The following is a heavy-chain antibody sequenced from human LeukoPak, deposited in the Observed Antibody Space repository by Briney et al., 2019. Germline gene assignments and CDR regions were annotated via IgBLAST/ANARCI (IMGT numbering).Heavy chain of an antibody. Sequence: PGGSLRLSXAASGFTFSHYDMTWVRQAPGKGLEWVSGIITSGSNTYYADSVKGRFTISRDNSKNTLYLQMNSLRAEDTALYYCAKTLRRSFDTWGQGTMVTVSS. CDR3: AKTLRRSFDT. CDR2: IITSGSNT. V-gene: IGHV3-23*01. J-gene: IGHJ3*02. CDR1: GFTFSHYD.